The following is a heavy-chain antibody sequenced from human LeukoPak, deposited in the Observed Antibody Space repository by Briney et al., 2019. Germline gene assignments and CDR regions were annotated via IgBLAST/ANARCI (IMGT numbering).Heavy chain of an antibody. Sequence: GGSLRLSCAASGFTFSSYWMSWVRQAPGKGLEWVASIKQDGSEKYYVDSVKGRFTISKDNAKNSVYLQMNSLRAEDTAVYYCARDQIPTTKYYGMDVWGQGTTVTVSS. CDR2: IKQDGSEK. CDR1: GFTFSSYW. D-gene: IGHD2-2*01. CDR3: ARDQIPTTKYYGMDV. V-gene: IGHV3-7*01. J-gene: IGHJ6*02.